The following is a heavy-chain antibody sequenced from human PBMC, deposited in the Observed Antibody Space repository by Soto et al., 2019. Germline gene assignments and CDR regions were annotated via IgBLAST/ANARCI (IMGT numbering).Heavy chain of an antibody. CDR2: IYSGGNT. CDR3: GRGSRAESQLLLVDY. D-gene: IGHD2-2*01. Sequence: EVQLVESGGGLVQPGGSLRLSCAASGFTVSSNYMSWVRQAPGKGLEWVSVIYSGGNTYYADSVKDRFSISRDKSKNTLFLQSNGLRAEDTAMYYCGRGSRAESQLLLVDYWGQGTLVTVSS. V-gene: IGHV3-66*01. J-gene: IGHJ4*02. CDR1: GFTVSSNY.